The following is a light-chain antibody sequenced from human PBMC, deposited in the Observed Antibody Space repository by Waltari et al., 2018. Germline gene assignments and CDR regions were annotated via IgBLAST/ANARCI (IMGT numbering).Light chain of an antibody. CDR3: QSADSSGTYVV. Sequence: SYELTQPPSVSVSPGQTARLTCSGDALPKQYAYWYQQKPGQAPVLVMYKDNETPSGIPERFSGSSSGTTVTLTINGVQAEDEADYYCQSADSSGTYVVFGGGTKLTVL. J-gene: IGLJ2*01. V-gene: IGLV3-25*03. CDR1: ALPKQY. CDR2: KDN.